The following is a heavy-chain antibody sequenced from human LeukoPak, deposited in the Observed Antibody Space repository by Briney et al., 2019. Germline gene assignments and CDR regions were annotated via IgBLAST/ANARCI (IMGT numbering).Heavy chain of an antibody. D-gene: IGHD4-17*01. CDR2: ISAYNGNT. Sequence: GASVKVSCKASGYAFTSYGISWARQAPGQGLEWMGWISAYNGNTNYAQKLQGRVTMTTDTSTSTAYMELRSLRSDDTAVYYCARVVYGHYVGDYWGQGTLVTVSS. V-gene: IGHV1-18*04. J-gene: IGHJ4*02. CDR3: ARVVYGHYVGDY. CDR1: GYAFTSYG.